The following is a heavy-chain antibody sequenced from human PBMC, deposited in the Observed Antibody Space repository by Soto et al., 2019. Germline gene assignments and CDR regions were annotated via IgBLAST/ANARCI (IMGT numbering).Heavy chain of an antibody. Sequence: GGSLRLSCAASGFTISTNSMNWVRQAPGKGPEWVSLIYAGGGTVYADSVKARFSISRDNSKNTLYLQMNSLRVEDTAVYYCAREGFSSSWSHWGQGTPVTVSS. CDR3: AREGFSSSWSH. J-gene: IGHJ4*02. CDR1: GFTISTNS. V-gene: IGHV3-66*01. CDR2: IYAGGGT. D-gene: IGHD6-13*01.